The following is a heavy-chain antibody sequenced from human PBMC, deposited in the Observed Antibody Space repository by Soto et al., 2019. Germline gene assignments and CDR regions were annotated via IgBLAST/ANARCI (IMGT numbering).Heavy chain of an antibody. D-gene: IGHD4-4*01. CDR1: GYTFTTYA. V-gene: IGHV1-3*04. Sequence: QVQLVQSGAEEKKPGASVKVSCKASGYTFTTYAMHWVRQAPGQRPEWMGWINTGNGNTKYSQNFQGRVTITSDTTASTAYVELSSLRPEDTAVYYCARQWNLTAVFVDWGQGTLVTVSS. CDR3: ARQWNLTAVFVD. CDR2: INTGNGNT. J-gene: IGHJ4*02.